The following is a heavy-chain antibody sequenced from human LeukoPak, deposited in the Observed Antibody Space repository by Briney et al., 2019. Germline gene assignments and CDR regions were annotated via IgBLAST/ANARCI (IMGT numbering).Heavy chain of an antibody. V-gene: IGHV4-59*01. CDR2: IYYSGST. J-gene: IGHJ4*02. CDR3: AREDRGVLWFGELLSSSYYFDY. Sequence: PSETLSLTCTVSGGSISSYYWSWIRQPPGKGLEWIGYIYYSGSTNYNPSLKSRVTISVDTSKNQFSLKLSSVTAADTAVYYCAREDRGVLWFGELLSSSYYFDYWGQGTLVTVSS. CDR1: GGSISSYY. D-gene: IGHD3-10*01.